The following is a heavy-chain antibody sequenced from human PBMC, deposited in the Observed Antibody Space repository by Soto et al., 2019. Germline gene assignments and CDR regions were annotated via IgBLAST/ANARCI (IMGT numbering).Heavy chain of an antibody. CDR2: IKSKTDGGTT. Sequence: EVQLVESGGGLVKPGGSLRLSCAASGFTFSNAWMNWVRQAPGKGLEWVGRIKSKTDGGTTDYAAPVKGRFTISRDDSKNTLYLQMNSLKNEHTAVYYCPTPLIPAALDLDYWGKGTLVPVSS. J-gene: IGHJ4*01. CDR1: GFTFSNAW. CDR3: PTPLIPAALDLDY. V-gene: IGHV3-15*07. D-gene: IGHD6-13*01.